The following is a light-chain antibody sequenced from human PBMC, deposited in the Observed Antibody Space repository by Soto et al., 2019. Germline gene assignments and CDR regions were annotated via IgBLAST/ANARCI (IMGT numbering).Light chain of an antibody. J-gene: IGKJ4*01. CDR1: QSVSSN. Sequence: EIVMTQSPATLSVSPGERATLSCRASQSVSSNLAWYQQKPGQAPRLLIYGASTRATGIPARFSGSGSGTDFTFTISSLQPEDIATYYCQQYDNLPTFGGGTKVEIK. CDR3: QQYDNLPT. CDR2: GAS. V-gene: IGKV3-15*01.